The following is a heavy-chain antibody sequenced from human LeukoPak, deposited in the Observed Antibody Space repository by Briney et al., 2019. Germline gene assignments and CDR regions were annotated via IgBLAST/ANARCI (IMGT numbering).Heavy chain of an antibody. CDR2: INPNSGGT. CDR1: GYTFTGYY. J-gene: IGHJ4*02. Sequence: ASVKVSCKASGYTFTGYYMHWVRQAPGQGLEWMGWINPNSGGTNYAQKFQGRVTMTRDTSISTAYMELSRLRSDDTAVYYRAREAWYSGSARFDYWGQGTLVTVSS. V-gene: IGHV1-2*02. CDR3: AREAWYSGSARFDY. D-gene: IGHD1-26*01.